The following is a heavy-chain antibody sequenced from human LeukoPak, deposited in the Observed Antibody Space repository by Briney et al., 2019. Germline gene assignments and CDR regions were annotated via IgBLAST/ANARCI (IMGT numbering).Heavy chain of an antibody. CDR2: ISSSSSYI. V-gene: IGHV3-21*01. D-gene: IGHD6-13*01. CDR3: ARDFLGYSSNWYLDY. Sequence: GGSLRLSCAASGFTFSSYSMNWVRRAPGKGLEWVSSISSSSSYIYYADSVKGRFTISRDNAKNSLYLQMNSLRAEDTAVYYCARDFLGYSSNWYLDYWGQGTLVTVSS. CDR1: GFTFSSYS. J-gene: IGHJ4*02.